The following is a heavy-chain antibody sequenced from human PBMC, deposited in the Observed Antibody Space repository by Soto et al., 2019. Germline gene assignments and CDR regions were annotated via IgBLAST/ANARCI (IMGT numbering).Heavy chain of an antibody. D-gene: IGHD6-19*01. V-gene: IGHV3-11*01. CDR3: ARVGYITGWYKSFDI. CDR2: ISTSGSTM. CDR1: GFTFIDYH. J-gene: IGHJ3*02. Sequence: LRLSCAASGFTFIDYHMIWIRQAPGKGLEWVSYISTSGSTMYYTDSVKGRFTVSRDNAKNSLYLQMNSLRAEDTAMYYCARVGYITGWYKSFDIWGQGTMVTVSS.